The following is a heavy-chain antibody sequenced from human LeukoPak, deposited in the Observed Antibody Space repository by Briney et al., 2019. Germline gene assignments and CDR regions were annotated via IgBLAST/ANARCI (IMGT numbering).Heavy chain of an antibody. CDR1: GFIFSNYW. Sequence: GGSLRLSCAASGFIFSNYWMSWVRQAPGKGLEWVANIKQDGSEKYYVDSVKGRFTISRDNAKNSLYLQMNSLRAEDTAVYYCARPHDYGVYSIPDWGQGTLVTVSS. D-gene: IGHD4-17*01. J-gene: IGHJ1*01. CDR3: ARPHDYGVYSIPD. V-gene: IGHV3-7*01. CDR2: IKQDGSEK.